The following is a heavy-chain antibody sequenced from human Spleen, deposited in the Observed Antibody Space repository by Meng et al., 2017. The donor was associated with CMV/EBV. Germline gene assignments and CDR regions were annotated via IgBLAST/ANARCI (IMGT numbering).Heavy chain of an antibody. CDR3: VKWIFGMAIGNFAMDV. J-gene: IGHJ6*02. CDR1: GYTFTSYG. V-gene: IGHV1-18*01. Sequence: ASVKVSCKASGYTFTSYGISWVRQAPGQGLEWMGWISAYNGNTNYAQKLQGRVTMTTDTSTSTAYMELRSLRSEDTAVYYCVKWIFGMAIGNFAMDVWGQGTTVTVSS. CDR2: ISAYNGNT. D-gene: IGHD3-3*01.